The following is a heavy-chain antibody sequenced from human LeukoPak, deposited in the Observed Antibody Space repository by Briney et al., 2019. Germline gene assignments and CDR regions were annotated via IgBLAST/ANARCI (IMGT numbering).Heavy chain of an antibody. CDR3: AKGSGRGYSYGLEY. CDR1: GFTFSSYA. Sequence: QTGGSLRLSCAASGFTFSSYAMSWVRQAPGKGLEWVSAISGSGGSTYYADSVKGRFTISRDNSKNTLYLQMNSLRAEDTAVYYCAKGSGRGYSYGLEYWGQGTLVTVSS. V-gene: IGHV3-23*01. CDR2: ISGSGGST. D-gene: IGHD5-18*01. J-gene: IGHJ4*02.